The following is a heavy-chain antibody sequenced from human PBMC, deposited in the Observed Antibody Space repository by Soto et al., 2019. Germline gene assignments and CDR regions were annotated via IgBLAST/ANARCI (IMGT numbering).Heavy chain of an antibody. Sequence: NPSETLSLTCTVSGGSISSGGYYWSWIRQHPGKGLEWIGYIYYSGSTYYNPSLKSRVTISVDTSKNQFSLKLSSVTAADTAVYYCARSYCGGDCSIRGGAFDIWGQGTMVTV. CDR2: IYYSGST. CDR1: GGSISSGGYY. D-gene: IGHD2-21*02. V-gene: IGHV4-31*03. CDR3: ARSYCGGDCSIRGGAFDI. J-gene: IGHJ3*02.